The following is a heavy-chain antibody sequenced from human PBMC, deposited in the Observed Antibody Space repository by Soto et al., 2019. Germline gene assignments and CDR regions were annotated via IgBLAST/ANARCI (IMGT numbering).Heavy chain of an antibody. V-gene: IGHV3-21*01. J-gene: IGHJ4*02. CDR3: AREGGLDIVVVPAAY. CDR1: GFIFSSYS. D-gene: IGHD2-2*03. CDR2: ISSSSSYI. Sequence: EVQLVESGGGLVKPGGSLRLSCAASGFIFSSYSMNWVRQAPGKGLEWVSSISSSSSYIYYADSVKGRFTISRDNAKNSLYLQMNSLRAEDTAVYYCAREGGLDIVVVPAAYWGQGTLVTVSS.